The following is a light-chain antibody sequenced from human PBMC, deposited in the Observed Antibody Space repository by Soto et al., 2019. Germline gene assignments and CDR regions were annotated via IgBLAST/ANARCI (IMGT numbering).Light chain of an antibody. CDR1: QSIGRF. CDR3: QQSFTTPLT. V-gene: IGKV1-39*01. J-gene: IGKJ4*01. CDR2: VAS. Sequence: IQMTQSPSSLSASLGDRVIITCRASQSIGRFLNWHQQKPGKAPNVLINVASTLRSGVPSRFSGSGSGTDFNLTINSLQPEDFATYFCQQSFTTPLTFGGGTKVDIK.